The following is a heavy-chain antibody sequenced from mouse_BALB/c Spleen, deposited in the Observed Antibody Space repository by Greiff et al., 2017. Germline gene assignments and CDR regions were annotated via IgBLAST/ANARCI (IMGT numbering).Heavy chain of an antibody. D-gene: IGHD1-1*01. Sequence: VQLQQSGAELARPGASVKLSCKASGYTFTSYWMQWVKQRPGQGLEWIGAIYPGDGDTRYTQKFKGKATLTADKSSSTAYMQLSSLASEDSAVYYCARGGYGSSYGYFDYWGQGTTLTVSS. V-gene: IGHV1-87*01. J-gene: IGHJ2*01. CDR2: IYPGDGDT. CDR1: GYTFTSYW. CDR3: ARGGYGSSYGYFDY.